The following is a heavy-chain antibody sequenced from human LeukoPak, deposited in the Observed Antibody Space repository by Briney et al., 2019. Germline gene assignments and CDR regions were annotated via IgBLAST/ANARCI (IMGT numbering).Heavy chain of an antibody. CDR1: GYSFSNYW. V-gene: IGHV3-23*01. J-gene: IGHJ6*02. D-gene: IGHD3-3*01. CDR2: ISGSDAST. Sequence: GESLKISCKGSGYSFSNYWIGWVRQAPGKGLEWVSGISGSDASTFYADSVMGRFTISRDNSMNTLYLQMNNVRAEDAAIYFCARRGSEWNSYFYPMDVWGQGTTVTVSS. CDR3: ARRGSEWNSYFYPMDV.